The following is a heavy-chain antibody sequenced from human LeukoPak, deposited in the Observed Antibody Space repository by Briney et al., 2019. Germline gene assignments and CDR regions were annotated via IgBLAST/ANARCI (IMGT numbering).Heavy chain of an antibody. J-gene: IGHJ4*02. Sequence: GESLKISCKGSGYTSTSYWIGWVRQMPGKGLEWMGSIFPGDSDTGYSPSLQGQVTISADKSISTAYLQWSSLKASDTAMYCCAKSFSGYYSYYFDYWGQGTLVTVSS. V-gene: IGHV5-51*01. CDR1: GYTSTSYW. D-gene: IGHD3-22*01. CDR2: IFPGDSDT. CDR3: AKSFSGYYSYYFDY.